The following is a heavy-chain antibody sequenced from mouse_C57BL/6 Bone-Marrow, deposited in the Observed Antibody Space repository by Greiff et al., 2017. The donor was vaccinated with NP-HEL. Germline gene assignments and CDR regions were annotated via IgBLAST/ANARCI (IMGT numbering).Heavy chain of an antibody. CDR1: GFTFSDYY. Sequence: LVESGGGLVQPGGSLKLSCAASGFTFSDYYMYWVRQTPEKRLEWVAYISNGGGSTYYPDTVKGRFTISRDNAKNTLYLQMSRLKSEDTAMYYCARQDYYGSSSYWGQGTLVTVSA. D-gene: IGHD1-1*01. J-gene: IGHJ3*01. CDR3: ARQDYYGSSSY. CDR2: ISNGGGST. V-gene: IGHV5-12*01.